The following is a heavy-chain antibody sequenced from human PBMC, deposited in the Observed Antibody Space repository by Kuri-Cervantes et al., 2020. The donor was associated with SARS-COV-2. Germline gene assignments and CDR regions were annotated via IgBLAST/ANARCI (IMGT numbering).Heavy chain of an antibody. V-gene: IGHV4-59*01. CDR2: IHYSGST. D-gene: IGHD5-18*01. CDR1: GGSISSYY. CDR3: ARLRPPSGYSYEPYVDY. J-gene: IGHJ4*02. Sequence: GSLRLSCTVSGGSISSYYWSWVRQPPGKGLEWIGNIHYSGSTNYDPSLKSRVTISVDTSKNQLSLRLSSVTAADTAVYYCARLRPPSGYSYEPYVDYWGQGTLVTVSS.